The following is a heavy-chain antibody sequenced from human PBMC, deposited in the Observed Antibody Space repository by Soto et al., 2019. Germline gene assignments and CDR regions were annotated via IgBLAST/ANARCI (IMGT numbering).Heavy chain of an antibody. J-gene: IGHJ6*02. Sequence: PGGSLRLSCAASGFTFSSYGMSWVRQAPGKGLEWVSGISGSGGSTYYADSVKGRFAISRDDSKNTVYLQMNSLRAEDTAHYYCAKATLFGGVVIPVYYGLDVWGQGITVTVSS. CDR3: AKATLFGGVVIPVYYGLDV. CDR1: GFTFSSYG. CDR2: ISGSGGST. V-gene: IGHV3-23*01. D-gene: IGHD3-16*02.